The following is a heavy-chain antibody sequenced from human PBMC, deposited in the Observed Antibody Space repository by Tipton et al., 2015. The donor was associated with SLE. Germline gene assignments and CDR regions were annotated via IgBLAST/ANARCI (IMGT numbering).Heavy chain of an antibody. Sequence: TLSLTCTVSGVSISSSSYYWAWIRQPPGKGLEWIGSIYYSGSTGSTYYNPSLKSRVTISVDTSKNQFSLNLSSVTAADAAVYYCARHFVRKCDYWSGVCTLGYFDYWAQGTLVSVSS. D-gene: IGHD3-3*01. CDR3: ARHFVRKCDYWSGVCTLGYFDY. CDR2: IYYSGSTGST. V-gene: IGHV4-39*01. J-gene: IGHJ4*02. CDR1: GVSISSSSYY.